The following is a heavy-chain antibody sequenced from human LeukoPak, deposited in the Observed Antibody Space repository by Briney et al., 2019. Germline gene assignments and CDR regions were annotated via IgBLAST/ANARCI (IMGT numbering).Heavy chain of an antibody. Sequence: ASVKVSCKASGYTFTSYAMHWVRQAPGQRLEWMGWINAGNGNTKYSQEFQGRVTITRDTSASTAYMELSSLRSEDMAVYYCARSAYYYDSSGYQRYYFDYWGQGTLVTVSS. CDR1: GYTFTSYA. CDR2: INAGNGNT. CDR3: ARSAYYYDSSGYQRYYFDY. D-gene: IGHD3-22*01. V-gene: IGHV1-3*03. J-gene: IGHJ4*02.